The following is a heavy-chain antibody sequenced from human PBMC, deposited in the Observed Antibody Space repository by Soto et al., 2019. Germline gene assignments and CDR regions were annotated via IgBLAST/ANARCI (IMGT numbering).Heavy chain of an antibody. J-gene: IGHJ6*02. D-gene: IGHD6-13*01. Sequence: QVQLVQSGAEVKKPGSSVKVSCKASGGTFSSYAISWVRQAPGQGLEWMGGIIPIFGTANYAQKFQGRVTITADESTSTAYMELSSLRSEDTAVYYCARDHSIAAAGTYYYYGMDVWGQGTTVTVSS. V-gene: IGHV1-69*01. CDR2: IIPIFGTA. CDR1: GGTFSSYA. CDR3: ARDHSIAAAGTYYYYGMDV.